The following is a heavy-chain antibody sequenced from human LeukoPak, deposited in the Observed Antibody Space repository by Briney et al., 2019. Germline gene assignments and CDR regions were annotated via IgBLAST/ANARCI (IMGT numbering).Heavy chain of an antibody. V-gene: IGHV4-4*07. Sequence: SETLSLTCTVSGGSISSYYWSWIRQPAGKGLEWIGRIYTSGSTNYNPSLESRVTMSVDTSKNQFSLKLSSVTAADTAVYYCARAEDYYGSGSYLDYWGQGTLVTVSS. D-gene: IGHD3-10*01. CDR1: GGSISSYY. J-gene: IGHJ4*02. CDR2: IYTSGST. CDR3: ARAEDYYGSGSYLDY.